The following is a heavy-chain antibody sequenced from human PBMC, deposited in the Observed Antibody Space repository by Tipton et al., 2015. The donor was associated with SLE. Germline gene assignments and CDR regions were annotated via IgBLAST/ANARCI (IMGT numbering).Heavy chain of an antibody. J-gene: IGHJ2*01. CDR2: IYYSGST. CDR1: GGSISSGGYS. D-gene: IGHD2-8*01. V-gene: IGHV4-30-4*07. CDR3: ARRIVPGRYFDL. Sequence: TLSLTCAVSGGSISSGGYSWSWIRQPPGKGLEWIGYIYYSGSTYYNPSLKSRVTISVDTSKNQFSLKLSSVTAADTAVYYCARRIVPGRYFDLWGRGTLVTVSS.